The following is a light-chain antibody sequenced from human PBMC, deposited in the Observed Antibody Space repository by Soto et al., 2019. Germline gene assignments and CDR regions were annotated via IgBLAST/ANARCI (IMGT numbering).Light chain of an antibody. CDR2: VAS. J-gene: IGKJ1*01. CDR3: QQSYSTPWT. Sequence: DIQMTQSPSSLSASVGDRVTITCRASQSISSDLNWYQQKPGKAPKLLIYVASSLQCGVRSRFSGSGFATAFNLDISSLRPEDFATYYCQQSYSTPWTVGQGTKVEIK. V-gene: IGKV1-39*01. CDR1: QSISSD.